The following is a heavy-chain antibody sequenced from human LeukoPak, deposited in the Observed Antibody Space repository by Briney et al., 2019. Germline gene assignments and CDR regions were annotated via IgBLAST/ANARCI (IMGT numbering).Heavy chain of an antibody. CDR3: AKDRVVYNWNYAYYFDD. CDR2: IPYDGSNK. J-gene: IGHJ4*02. Sequence: GGSLRLSCAASGFTFSSYAMHWVRQAPGKGLEWVALIPYDGSNKYYADSVKGRFTVSRDNSKNTLYLQMNRLRAEDTAVYYCAKDRVVYNWNYAYYFDDWGQGTLVTVSS. D-gene: IGHD1-7*01. V-gene: IGHV3-30*04. CDR1: GFTFSSYA.